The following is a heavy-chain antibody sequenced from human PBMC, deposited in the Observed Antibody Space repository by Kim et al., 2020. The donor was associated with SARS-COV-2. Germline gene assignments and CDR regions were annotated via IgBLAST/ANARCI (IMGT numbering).Heavy chain of an antibody. CDR3: ARERGSGDCSSTSCLIHHPVDV. D-gene: IGHD2-2*01. CDR1: GGTFSSYA. J-gene: IGHJ6*02. CDR2: IIPIFGTA. V-gene: IGHV1-69*13. Sequence: SVKVSCKASGGTFSSYAISWVRQAPGQGLEWMGGIIPIFGTANYAQKFQGRVTITADESTSTAYMELSSLRSEDTAVYYCARERGSGDCSSTSCLIHHPVDVWGQGTTVTVSS.